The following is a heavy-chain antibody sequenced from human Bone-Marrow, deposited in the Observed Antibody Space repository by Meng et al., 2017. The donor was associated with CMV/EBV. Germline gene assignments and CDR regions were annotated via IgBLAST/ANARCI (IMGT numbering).Heavy chain of an antibody. Sequence: ASVKVSCKASGYYFASYSISWVRQAPGQGLEWMGRSSAYNGDTNYAQKLQGRVTMTTDTSTSTAYMELRSLRSDDTAVYYCARVEINHSSSWYGDIINYFDYWGQGTLVTVSS. J-gene: IGHJ4*02. CDR2: SSAYNGDT. D-gene: IGHD6-13*01. V-gene: IGHV1-18*01. CDR1: GYYFASYS. CDR3: ARVEINHSSSWYGDIINYFDY.